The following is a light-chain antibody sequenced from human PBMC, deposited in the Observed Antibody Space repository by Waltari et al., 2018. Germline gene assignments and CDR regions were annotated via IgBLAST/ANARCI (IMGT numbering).Light chain of an antibody. J-gene: IGLJ3*02. CDR2: VNSDGRH. V-gene: IGLV4-69*01. CDR1: GEHSAYA. CDR3: QTWGMNIQV. Sequence: QLVLTQSPSASASLGASVKLTCTLTGEHSAYALAWHPQQPEKGPRYLMNVNSDGRHDKADGIPERFSGSSAGAERYLIISRLQSDDEADYFCQTWGMNIQVFGGGTRLTVL.